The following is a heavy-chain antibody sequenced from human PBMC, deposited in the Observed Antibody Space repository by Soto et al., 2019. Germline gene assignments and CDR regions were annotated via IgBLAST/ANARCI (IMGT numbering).Heavy chain of an antibody. V-gene: IGHV1-69*08. CDR1: GGTFSSYT. CDR3: ARDNYGGNAAH. J-gene: IGHJ4*02. D-gene: IGHD4-17*01. CDR2: IIPILGIA. Sequence: QVQRVQSGAEVKKPGSSVKVSCKASGGTFSSYTISWVRQAPGQGLEWMGRIIPILGIANYAQKFQGRVTITADKSTSTAYMELSSLRSADTAVYYCARDNYGGNAAHWGQGTLVTVSS.